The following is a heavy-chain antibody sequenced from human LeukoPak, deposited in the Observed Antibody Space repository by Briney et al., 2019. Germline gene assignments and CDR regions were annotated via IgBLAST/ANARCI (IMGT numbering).Heavy chain of an antibody. CDR3: ARTGIAAAGTLGGLNN. CDR2: ISGSGGST. Sequence: PGGSLRLSCAASGFTFSSYAMSWVRQAPGKGLEWVSAISGSGGSTYYADSVKGRFTISRDNSKNTLYLQMNSLRAEDTAVYYCARTGIAAAGTLGGLNNWGQGTLVTVSS. V-gene: IGHV3-23*01. J-gene: IGHJ4*02. D-gene: IGHD6-13*01. CDR1: GFTFSSYA.